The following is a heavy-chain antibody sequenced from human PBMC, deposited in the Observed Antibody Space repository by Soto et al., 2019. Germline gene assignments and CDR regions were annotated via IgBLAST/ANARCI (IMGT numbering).Heavy chain of an antibody. CDR2: ISYDGSNK. J-gene: IGHJ6*02. Sequence: SLRLSCAASGFTFSSYAMHWVRQAPGKGLEGVAVISYDGSNKYYADSVKGRFTISRDNSKNTLYLQMNSLRAEDTAVYYCARDHYDFWSGYYTDYYYGMDVWGQGTTVTVSS. D-gene: IGHD3-3*01. CDR3: ARDHYDFWSGYYTDYYYGMDV. CDR1: GFTFSSYA. V-gene: IGHV3-30-3*01.